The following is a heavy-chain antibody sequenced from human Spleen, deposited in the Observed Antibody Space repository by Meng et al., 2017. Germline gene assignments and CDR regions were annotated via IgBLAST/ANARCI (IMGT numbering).Heavy chain of an antibody. Sequence: GESLKISCAASGFTFSSYSMNWVRQAPGKGLEWVSSISSSSSYIYYADSVKGRFTISRDNAKNSLYLQMNSLRAEDTAVYYCARDPSGSSGWYKYYFDYWGQGTLVTVSS. CDR2: ISSSSSYI. D-gene: IGHD6-19*01. J-gene: IGHJ4*02. V-gene: IGHV3-21*01. CDR1: GFTFSSYS. CDR3: ARDPSGSSGWYKYYFDY.